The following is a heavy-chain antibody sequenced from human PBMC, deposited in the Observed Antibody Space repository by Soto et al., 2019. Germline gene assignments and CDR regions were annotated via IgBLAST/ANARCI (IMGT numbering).Heavy chain of an antibody. J-gene: IGHJ4*02. CDR3: ARRFGKYYFDY. CDR1: GGTFSSYA. V-gene: IGHV1-69*13. D-gene: IGHD3-10*01. CDR2: IIPIFGTA. Sequence: ASVKVSCKASGGTFSSYAISWVRQAPGQGLEWMGGIIPIFGTANYALKFQGRVTITADESTSTAYMELSSLRSEDTAVYYCARRFGKYYFDYWGQGTLVTVSS.